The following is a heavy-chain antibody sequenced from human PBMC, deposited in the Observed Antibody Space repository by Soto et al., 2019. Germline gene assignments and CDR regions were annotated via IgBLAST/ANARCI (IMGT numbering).Heavy chain of an antibody. Sequence: SETLSLTCTVSGGSISSGGYYWSWIRQHPGKGLEWIGYIYYSGSTYYNPSLKSRVTISVDTSKNQISMKLSSVTAADTAVYYCARSGYSYGPNPLLYWGQGTLVTVSS. D-gene: IGHD5-18*01. J-gene: IGHJ4*02. CDR3: ARSGYSYGPNPLLY. V-gene: IGHV4-31*03. CDR1: GGSISSGGYY. CDR2: IYYSGST.